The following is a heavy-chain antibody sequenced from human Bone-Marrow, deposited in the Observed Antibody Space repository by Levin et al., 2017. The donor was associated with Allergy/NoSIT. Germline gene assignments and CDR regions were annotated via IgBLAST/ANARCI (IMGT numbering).Heavy chain of an antibody. J-gene: IGHJ4*02. D-gene: IGHD6-13*01. CDR3: AREEQQLAYFDY. CDR2: IIPIFGTA. Sequence: KISCQASGGTFSSYAISWVRQAPGQGLEWMGGIIPIFGTANYAQKFQGRVTITADESTSTAYMELSSLRSEDTAVYYCAREEQQLAYFDYWGQGTLVTVSS. CDR1: GGTFSSYA. V-gene: IGHV1-69*01.